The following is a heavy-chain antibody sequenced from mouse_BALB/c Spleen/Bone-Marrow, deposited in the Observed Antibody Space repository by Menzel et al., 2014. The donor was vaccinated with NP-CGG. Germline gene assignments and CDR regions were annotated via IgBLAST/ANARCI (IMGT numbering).Heavy chain of an antibody. CDR2: INPGGGTT. D-gene: IGHD1-1*01. J-gene: IGHJ3*01. Sequence: LQQSGSELVRPGASVKLSCKASGYTFTSYWMHWVKQRHGQGLEWIGNINPGGGTTNYDEKFKSKGTLTVDTSSSTAYMHFSSLTSEDSAVYYCTRGYYYGSNFVGFAYWGQGTLVTVSA. V-gene: IGHV1S22*01. CDR3: TRGYYYGSNFVGFAY. CDR1: GYTFTSYW.